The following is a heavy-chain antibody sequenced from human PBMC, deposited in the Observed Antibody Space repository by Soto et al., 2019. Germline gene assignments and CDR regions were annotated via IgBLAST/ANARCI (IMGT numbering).Heavy chain of an antibody. CDR2: ISAYNGNT. V-gene: IGHV1-18*01. D-gene: IGHD1-26*01. CDR1: GYTFTIYG. J-gene: IGHJ4*02. Sequence: ASVKVSCKASGYTFTIYGISWVRQAPGQGLEWMGWISAYNGNTNYAQKLQGRVTMTTDTSTSTAYMELRSLRYDDTAVYYCARDSGWEVPVDYWGQGSLVTVSS. CDR3: ARDSGWEVPVDY.